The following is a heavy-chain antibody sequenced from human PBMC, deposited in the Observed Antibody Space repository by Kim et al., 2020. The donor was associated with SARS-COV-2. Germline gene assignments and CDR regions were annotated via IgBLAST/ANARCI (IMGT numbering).Heavy chain of an antibody. CDR1: GGSISSSY. Sequence: SETLSLTCIASGGSISSSYWSWIRQPPGKGLEWIGYIYYSGSTNYYLYSKSRVTISLDTSTNQFFLKLSSVIAADTAVYYCARVSGNYLGWFDPWGQGTL. D-gene: IGHD1-26*01. CDR2: IYYSGST. CDR3: ARVSGNYLGWFDP. V-gene: IGHV4-59*08. J-gene: IGHJ5*02.